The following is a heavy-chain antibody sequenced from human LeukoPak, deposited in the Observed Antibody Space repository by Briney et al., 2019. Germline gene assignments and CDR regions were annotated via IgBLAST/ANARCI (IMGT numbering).Heavy chain of an antibody. CDR2: IKQDGSEK. J-gene: IGHJ4*02. Sequence: GGSLRLSCAASGFTFSSYGMHWVRQAPGKGLEWVANIKQDGSEKYYVDSVKGRFTISRDNAKNSLYLQMNSLRAEDTAVYYCARGSSWHLYYFDYWGQGTLVTVSS. V-gene: IGHV3-7*04. CDR1: GFTFSSYG. CDR3: ARGSSWHLYYFDY. D-gene: IGHD6-13*01.